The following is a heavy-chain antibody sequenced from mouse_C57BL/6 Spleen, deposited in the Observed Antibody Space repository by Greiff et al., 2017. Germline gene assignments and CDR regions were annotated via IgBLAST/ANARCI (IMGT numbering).Heavy chain of an antibody. D-gene: IGHD3-2*02. CDR2: INPNNGGT. CDR1: GYTFTDYN. V-gene: IGHV1-18*01. CDR3: ARKNGRQLRRDYYAMDY. Sequence: EVQLQQSGPELVKPGASVKIPCKASGYTFTDYNMDWVKQSHGKSLEWIGDINPNNGGTIYNQKFKGKATLTVDKSSSTAYMELRSLTSEDTAVYYCARKNGRQLRRDYYAMDYWGQGTSVTVSS. J-gene: IGHJ4*01.